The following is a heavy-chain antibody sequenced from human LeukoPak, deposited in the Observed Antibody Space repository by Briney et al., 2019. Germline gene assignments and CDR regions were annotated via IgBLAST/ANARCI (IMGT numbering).Heavy chain of an antibody. CDR1: GFTFSSYW. CDR3: ARAYQYYDFWSGLDY. J-gene: IGHJ4*02. V-gene: IGHV3-7*01. D-gene: IGHD3-3*01. Sequence: GGSLRLSCAASGFTFSSYWMSWVRQAPGKGLEWVANIKQDGSEKYYVDSVKGRFTISRDNAKNPLYLQMNSLRAEDTAVYYCARAYQYYDFWSGLDYWGQGTLVTVSS. CDR2: IKQDGSEK.